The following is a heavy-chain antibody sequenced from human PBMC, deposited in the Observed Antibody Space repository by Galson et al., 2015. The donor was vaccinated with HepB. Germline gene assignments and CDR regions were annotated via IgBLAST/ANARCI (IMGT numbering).Heavy chain of an antibody. CDR1: GFTFSNSA. D-gene: IGHD6-19*01. V-gene: IGHV3-23*01. CDR3: AITSGWSSPFDY. CDR2: ISGSGVTT. Sequence: SLRLSCAASGFTFSNSAMNWVRQAPGKGLEWVSVISGSGVTTYYADSVKGRFTISRDNSKNTLCLQMNSLRAEDTAVYYCAITSGWSSPFDYWGQGTLVTVSS. J-gene: IGHJ4*02.